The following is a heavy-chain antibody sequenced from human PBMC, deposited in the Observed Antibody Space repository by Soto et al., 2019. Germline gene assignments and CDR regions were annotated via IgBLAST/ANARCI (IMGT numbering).Heavy chain of an antibody. CDR3: ARQIYDSDTGPNFQYYFDS. Sequence: LRLSCKGFGYSFAGYWITWVRQKPGKGLEWMGRIDPSDSQTYYSPSFRGHVTISVTKSITTVFLQWSSLRASDTAMYYCARQIYDSDTGPNFQYYFDSWGQGTPVTVSS. J-gene: IGHJ4*02. CDR1: GYSFAGYW. D-gene: IGHD3-22*01. CDR2: IDPSDSQT. V-gene: IGHV5-10-1*01.